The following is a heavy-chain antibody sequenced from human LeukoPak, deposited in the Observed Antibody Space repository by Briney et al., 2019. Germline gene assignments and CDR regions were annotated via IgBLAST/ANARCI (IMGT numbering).Heavy chain of an antibody. V-gene: IGHV1-8*01. CDR2: MNPNSGNT. D-gene: IGHD5-18*01. CDR1: GYTFTSYD. J-gene: IGHJ6*03. CDR3: ARGSMQLWLVNVIYDPERYYYYMDV. Sequence: ASVKVSCKASGYTFTSYDINWVRHATGQGLERMGWMNPNSGNTGYAQKFQGRVTMTRSTSISTAYMELSSLRSEDTAVYYCARGSMQLWLVNVIYDPERYYYYMDVWGKGTTVTVSS.